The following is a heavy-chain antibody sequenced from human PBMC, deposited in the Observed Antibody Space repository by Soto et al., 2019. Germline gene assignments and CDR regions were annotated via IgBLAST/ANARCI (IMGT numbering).Heavy chain of an antibody. Sequence: QVQLVQSGAEVKKPGASVKVSCKASGYTLTSHDINWVRQAPGQGLEWMGWMNPKTTNTGLAQMFQGRVTMTGDTSINTTYMELNSLRSEDSAVYYCTRGANWRWGGFDYWGQGTLVTVSS. CDR3: TRGANWRWGGFDY. J-gene: IGHJ4*02. V-gene: IGHV1-8*01. D-gene: IGHD3-16*01. CDR2: MNPKTTNT. CDR1: GYTLTSHD.